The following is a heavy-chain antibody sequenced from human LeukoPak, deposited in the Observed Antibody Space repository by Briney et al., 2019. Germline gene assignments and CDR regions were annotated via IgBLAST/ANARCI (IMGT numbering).Heavy chain of an antibody. V-gene: IGHV1-18*01. CDR2: INGYNGNT. CDR3: ARVGGYSGSYFYYFDY. CDR1: DYTFTSYG. Sequence: ASVKVSCKASDYTFTSYGISWVRQAPGQGLEWMGWINGYNGNTNFAQKLQGRVTMTTDTSTSTAYMELRSLRSDDPAVYYCARVGGYSGSYFYYFDYWGQGTLVTVSS. D-gene: IGHD1-26*01. J-gene: IGHJ4*02.